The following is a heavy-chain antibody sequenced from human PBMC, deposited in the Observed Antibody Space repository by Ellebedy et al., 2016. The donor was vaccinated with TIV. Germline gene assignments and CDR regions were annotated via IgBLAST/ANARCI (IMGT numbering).Heavy chain of an antibody. J-gene: IGHJ5*02. CDR2: INPNSGGT. CDR1: GYTFTGYY. V-gene: IGHV1-2*04. D-gene: IGHD2-21*02. Sequence: ASVKVSCXASGYTFTGYYMHWVRQAPGQGLEWMGWINPNSGGTNYAQKFQGWVTMTRDTSISTAYMELSRLRSDDTAVYYCARDPQASYCGSDCTPAPWFDPWGQGTLVTVSS. CDR3: ARDPQASYCGSDCTPAPWFDP.